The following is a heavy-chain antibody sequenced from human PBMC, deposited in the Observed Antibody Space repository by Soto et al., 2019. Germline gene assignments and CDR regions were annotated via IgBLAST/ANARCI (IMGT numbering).Heavy chain of an antibody. D-gene: IGHD3-22*01. CDR2: ISYDGSNK. J-gene: IGHJ3*02. V-gene: IGHV3-30-3*01. Sequence: PLGPLRVSCPAAGFTCSSYAMHWVRQAPGKGLEWVAVISYDGSNKYYADSVKGRFTISRDNSKNTLYLQMNSLRAEDTAVYYCARDANYYDSSGIPDAFDIWGQGTMVTVSS. CDR1: GFTCSSYA. CDR3: ARDANYYDSSGIPDAFDI.